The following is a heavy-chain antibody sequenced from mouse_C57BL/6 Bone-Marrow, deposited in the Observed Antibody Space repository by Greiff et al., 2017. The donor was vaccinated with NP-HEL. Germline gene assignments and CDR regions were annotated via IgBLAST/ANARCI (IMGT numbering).Heavy chain of an antibody. D-gene: IGHD2-2*01. Sequence: VQGVESGPGLVAPSQSLSITCTVSGFSLTSYGVSWVRQPPGKGLEWLGVIWGDGSTNYHSALISRLSISKDNSKSQVFLKLNSLQTDDTATYYGAGWGLRRGGDYYAMDYWGQGTSVTVSS. CDR3: AGWGLRRGGDYYAMDY. V-gene: IGHV2-3*01. CDR2: IWGDGST. CDR1: GFSLTSYG. J-gene: IGHJ4*01.